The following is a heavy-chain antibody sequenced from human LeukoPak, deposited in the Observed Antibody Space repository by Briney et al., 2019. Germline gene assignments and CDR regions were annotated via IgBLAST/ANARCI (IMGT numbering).Heavy chain of an antibody. V-gene: IGHV3-21*01. D-gene: IGHD1-14*01. CDR2: ISSSSSYI. J-gene: IGHJ4*02. Sequence: PGGSLRLSCAASGFTFSSYSMNWVRQAPGKGLEWVSSISSSSSYIYYADSVKGRFTISRDNAKNSLYLQMNSLRAEDTAVYYCARQKQTKMNPLGYWGQGTLVTVSS. CDR1: GFTFSSYS. CDR3: ARQKQTKMNPLGY.